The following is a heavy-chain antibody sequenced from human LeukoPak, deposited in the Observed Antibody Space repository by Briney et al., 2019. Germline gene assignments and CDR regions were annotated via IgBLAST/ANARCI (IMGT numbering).Heavy chain of an antibody. CDR2: ISYDESDK. CDR1: GFTFSNYG. Sequence: GGSLRLSCAASGFTFSNYGMHWVRQAPGKGLEWVAVISYDESDKYYADSVKGRFTISRDNSKNTLYLQMNSLRPEDTAVYYRAKGVVAATNAAYYGMDVWGQGTTVTVSS. CDR3: AKGVVAATNAAYYGMDV. D-gene: IGHD2-15*01. V-gene: IGHV3-30*18. J-gene: IGHJ6*02.